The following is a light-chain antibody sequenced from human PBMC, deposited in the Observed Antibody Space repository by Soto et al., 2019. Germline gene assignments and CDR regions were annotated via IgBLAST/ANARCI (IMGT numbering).Light chain of an antibody. Sequence: DIQMTQSPSSLSASVGDRVAITCQASQDISNFLNWYQQKPGKAPELLIFAASSVRSGVPSRFSGSGSGTEFTLAISSLQPEDVATYYCQQSYTSPPFTFGPGTKVDIK. V-gene: IGKV1-39*01. CDR2: AAS. J-gene: IGKJ3*01. CDR3: QQSYTSPPFT. CDR1: QDISNF.